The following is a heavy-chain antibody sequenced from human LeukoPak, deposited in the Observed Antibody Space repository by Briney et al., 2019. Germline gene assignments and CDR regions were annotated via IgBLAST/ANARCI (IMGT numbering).Heavy chain of an antibody. Sequence: GGSLRLSCAASGFTFSSYWMSWVRQAPGKGLEWVANIKQDGSEKYYVDSVKGRFTISRDNAKNSRYLQMNSLRAEDTAVYYCARDRYDSSGYYEVFDYWGQGTLVTVSS. CDR1: GFTFSSYW. J-gene: IGHJ4*02. D-gene: IGHD3-22*01. CDR3: ARDRYDSSGYYEVFDY. CDR2: IKQDGSEK. V-gene: IGHV3-7*01.